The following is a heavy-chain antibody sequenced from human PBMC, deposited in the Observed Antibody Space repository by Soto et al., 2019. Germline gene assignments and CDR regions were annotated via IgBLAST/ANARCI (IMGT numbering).Heavy chain of an antibody. CDR2: INPDTVGA. CDR3: ARDPIGGGAPYCFNY. Sequence: GASVKVSCKAYGYTFTASYIPGVRPTPGQAHELMGGINPDTVGANIAPKFQGNVTMTKDTSINTAYMQLPRQTTDGTAVYYCARDPIGGGAPYCFNYWGQGTLVTVSS. CDR1: GYTFTASY. D-gene: IGHD3-16*01. V-gene: IGHV1-2*02. J-gene: IGHJ4*02.